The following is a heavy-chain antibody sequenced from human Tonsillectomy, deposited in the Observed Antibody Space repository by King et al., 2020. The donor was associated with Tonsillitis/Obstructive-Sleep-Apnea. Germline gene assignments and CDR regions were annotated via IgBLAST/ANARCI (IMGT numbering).Heavy chain of an antibody. D-gene: IGHD2-8*01. V-gene: IGHV4-59*01. CDR3: ARYMVLEAGGDAFDI. Sequence: QLQESGPGLVKPSETLSLTCTVSGGSISSYSWSWIRQPPGKGLEWIGYIYYSGSTNYNPSLKSRVTISVDTSKNQFSLKLSSVTAADTAVYYCARYMVLEAGGDAFDIWGQGTMVTVSS. CDR1: GGSISSYS. CDR2: IYYSGST. J-gene: IGHJ3*02.